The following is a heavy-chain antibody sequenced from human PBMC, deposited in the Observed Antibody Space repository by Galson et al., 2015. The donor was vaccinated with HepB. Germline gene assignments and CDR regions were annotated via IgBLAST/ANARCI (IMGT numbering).Heavy chain of an antibody. CDR2: ISYDGSNK. D-gene: IGHD3-9*01. Sequence: SLRLSCAASGFTFSSYAMHWVRQAPGKGLEWVAVISYDGSNKYYADSVKGRFTISRDNSKNTLYLQMNSLRAEDTAVYYCARELRYFDWLLHNAFDIWGQGTMVTVSS. J-gene: IGHJ3*02. CDR3: ARELRYFDWLLHNAFDI. V-gene: IGHV3-30-3*01. CDR1: GFTFSSYA.